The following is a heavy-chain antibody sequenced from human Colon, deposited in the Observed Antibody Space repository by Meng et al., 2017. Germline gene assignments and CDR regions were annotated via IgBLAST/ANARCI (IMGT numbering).Heavy chain of an antibody. CDR2: ISKDGNKQ. V-gene: IGHV3-30*01. J-gene: IGHJ4*02. Sequence: SLKISCAASGFTFSSYAVHWVRQSAGKGLEWVAVISKDGNKQYYADSVKGRFTFSRDNAKNTLYLQMNSLRVEDSALYYCAKDGDIGFTDFDYWGQGTLVTVSS. CDR3: AKDGDIGFTDFDY. CDR1: GFTFSSYA. D-gene: IGHD7-27*01.